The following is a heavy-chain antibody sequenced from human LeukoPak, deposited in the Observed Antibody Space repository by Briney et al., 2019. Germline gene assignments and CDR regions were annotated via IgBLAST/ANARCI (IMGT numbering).Heavy chain of an antibody. Sequence: GASVKVSCKASGYTFTSYDINWVRQATGQGLEWMGWMNPNSGNTGYAQKFQGRVTMTRNTSISTAYMELSSLRSEDTAVYYCARSLPRRILTGNRPSDYWGQGTLVTVSS. CDR1: GYTFTSYD. CDR3: ARSLPRRILTGNRPSDY. V-gene: IGHV1-8*01. D-gene: IGHD3-9*01. CDR2: MNPNSGNT. J-gene: IGHJ4*02.